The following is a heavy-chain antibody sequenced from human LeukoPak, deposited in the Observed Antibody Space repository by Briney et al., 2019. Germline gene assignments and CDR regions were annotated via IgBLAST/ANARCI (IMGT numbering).Heavy chain of an antibody. J-gene: IGHJ5*02. Sequence: PSETLSLTCTVSGGSISSYYWSWIRQPAGKGLEGIGRIYTSGSTNYNPSLKSRVTMSVDTSKNQFSLKLSSVTAADTAVYYCARGLFWSGYYWFDPWGQGTLVTVSS. CDR1: GGSISSYY. CDR2: IYTSGST. CDR3: ARGLFWSGYYWFDP. V-gene: IGHV4-4*07. D-gene: IGHD3-3*01.